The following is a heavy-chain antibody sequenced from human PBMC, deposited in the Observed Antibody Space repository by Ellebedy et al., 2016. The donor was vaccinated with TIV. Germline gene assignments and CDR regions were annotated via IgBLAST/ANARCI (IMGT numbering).Heavy chain of an antibody. J-gene: IGHJ4*02. CDR3: ARDLDKSSGWYGGAAY. Sequence: PGGSLRLSCAATGFMFSSYAMTWVRQAPGKGLEWVAVISHDGSSQYYADSVKGRFTVSRDNSMTTVYLEMNSLRAEDTALYYCARDLDKSSGWYGGAAYWGQGPQVTVSS. CDR2: ISHDGSSQ. D-gene: IGHD6-19*01. CDR1: GFMFSSYA. V-gene: IGHV3-30-3*01.